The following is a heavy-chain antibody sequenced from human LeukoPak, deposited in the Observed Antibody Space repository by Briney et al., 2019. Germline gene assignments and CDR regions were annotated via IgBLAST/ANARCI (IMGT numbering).Heavy chain of an antibody. D-gene: IGHD2-15*01. Sequence: GGSLRLSCAASGFTFSDYYMSWIRQAPGKGLEWVSYISSSGSTIYYADSVKGRFTISRDNAKNSLYLQMNSLRAEDTAVYYCARDGGFNCSGGSCYFYYYYYGMDVWGQGTTVTVSS. J-gene: IGHJ6*02. CDR3: ARDGGFNCSGGSCYFYYYYYGMDV. CDR2: ISSSGSTI. CDR1: GFTFSDYY. V-gene: IGHV3-11*01.